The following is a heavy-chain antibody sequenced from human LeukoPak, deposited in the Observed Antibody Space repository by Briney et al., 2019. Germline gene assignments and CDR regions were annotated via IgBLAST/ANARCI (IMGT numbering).Heavy chain of an antibody. V-gene: IGHV4-39*07. J-gene: IGHJ2*01. Sequence: GSLRLSCAASGFTFSSYWMSWIRQPPGKGLEWIGSIYYSGSTFDNPSLKSRVTISMDKSRNQFSLKLSSVTAADTAVYYCASNQWPSWYFDLWGRGTLVTVSA. D-gene: IGHD6-19*01. CDR2: IYYSGST. CDR3: ASNQWPSWYFDL. CDR1: GFTFSSYW.